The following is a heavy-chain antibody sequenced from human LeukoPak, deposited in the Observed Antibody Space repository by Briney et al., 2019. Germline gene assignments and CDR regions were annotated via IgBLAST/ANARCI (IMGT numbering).Heavy chain of an antibody. J-gene: IGHJ5*02. CDR3: AKGSSGYFADL. D-gene: IGHD3-22*01. V-gene: IGHV3-11*01. CDR2: ISSSGRTI. CDR1: GFTFSDYY. Sequence: GGSLRLSCAASGFTFSDYYMSWIRQAPGKGLEWVSYISSSGRTIYYADSVKGRFTISRDNAKNSLYLQMNSLRAEDTALYYCAKGSSGYFADLWGQGTLVTVSS.